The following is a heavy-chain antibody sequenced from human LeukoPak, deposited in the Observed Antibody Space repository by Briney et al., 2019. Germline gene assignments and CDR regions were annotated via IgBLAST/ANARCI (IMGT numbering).Heavy chain of an antibody. CDR2: IYYSGST. CDR3: ARHGYSSSWYIPWYFDY. D-gene: IGHD6-13*01. CDR1: GGSISSGDYY. Sequence: SQTLSLTCTVSGGSISSGDYYWSWIRQPPGKGLEWIGYIYYSGSTYYNPSLKSRVTISVDTSKNQFSLKLSSVTAADTAVYYCARHGYSSSWYIPWYFDYWGQGTLVTVSS. V-gene: IGHV4-30-4*01. J-gene: IGHJ4*02.